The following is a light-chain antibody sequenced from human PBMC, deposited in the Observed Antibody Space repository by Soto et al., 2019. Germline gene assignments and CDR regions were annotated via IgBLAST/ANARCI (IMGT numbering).Light chain of an antibody. J-gene: IGKJ1*01. Sequence: EIVLTQSPATLSLSPGERATLSCRASQSVSSYLAWFRQKPGQAPRLLIYDASTRATGIPARFSGSGSGTDFTLTISSLESEDFAVYYCQQRYNWPWTFGQGTKVEIK. V-gene: IGKV3-11*01. CDR3: QQRYNWPWT. CDR2: DAS. CDR1: QSVSSY.